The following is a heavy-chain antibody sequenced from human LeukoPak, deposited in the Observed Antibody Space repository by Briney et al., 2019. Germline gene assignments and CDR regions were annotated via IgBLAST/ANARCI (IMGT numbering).Heavy chain of an antibody. CDR3: VRNGYDSSGYHFCSDS. CDR2: IHHSGGT. V-gene: IGHV4-34*01. J-gene: IGHJ4*02. Sequence: SETLSLTCAVSDGSFSDYNWSWIRQSPGKGLEWIGEIHHSGGTNHSPSLKSRITLSVDPSKNQLSLRLSSVTAADTAVYYCVRNGYDSSGYHFCSDSRGRGTLVTVSS. D-gene: IGHD3-22*01. CDR1: DGSFSDYN.